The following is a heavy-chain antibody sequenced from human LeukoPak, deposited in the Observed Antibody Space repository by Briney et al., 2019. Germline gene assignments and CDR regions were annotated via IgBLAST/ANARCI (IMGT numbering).Heavy chain of an antibody. Sequence: GGSLRLSCAASGFTFSSYEMNWVRQAPGKGLEWVSYISGSGGNTYYADSVKGRFTISRDNSKNTLYLQMNSLRAEDTAVYYCAKGPYSGFSWGQGTLVTVSS. J-gene: IGHJ5*02. V-gene: IGHV3-23*01. CDR3: AKGPYSGFS. D-gene: IGHD1-26*01. CDR2: ISGSGGNT. CDR1: GFTFSSYE.